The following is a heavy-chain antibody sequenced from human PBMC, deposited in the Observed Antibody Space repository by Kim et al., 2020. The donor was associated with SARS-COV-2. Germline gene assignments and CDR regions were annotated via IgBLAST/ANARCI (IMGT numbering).Heavy chain of an antibody. CDR3: ARGGNIGRYYYYYGMDV. CDR2: IYYSGST. CDR1: GGSVSSGSYY. D-gene: IGHD3-16*01. J-gene: IGHJ6*02. V-gene: IGHV4-61*01. Sequence: SETLSLTCTVSGGSVSSGSYYWSWIRQPPGKGLEWIGYIYYSGSTNYNPSLKSRVTISVDTSKNQFSLKLSSVTAADTAVYYCARGGNIGRYYYYYGMDVWGQGTTVTVSS.